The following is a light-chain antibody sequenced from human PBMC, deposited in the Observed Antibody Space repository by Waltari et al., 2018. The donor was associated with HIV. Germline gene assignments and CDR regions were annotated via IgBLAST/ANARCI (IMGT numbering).Light chain of an antibody. CDR3: CSYATSSTSLYV. J-gene: IGLJ1*01. CDR1: SSDVGNYNL. CDR2: EVS. Sequence: QSALTQPASVSGSPGQSITISCIGTSSDVGNYNLFSWYQQHPGKAPKLMIYEVSKRPSGVSNRFSGSKSGNTASLTISGLQADDEADYYGCSYATSSTSLYVFGTGTKVTVL. V-gene: IGLV2-23*02.